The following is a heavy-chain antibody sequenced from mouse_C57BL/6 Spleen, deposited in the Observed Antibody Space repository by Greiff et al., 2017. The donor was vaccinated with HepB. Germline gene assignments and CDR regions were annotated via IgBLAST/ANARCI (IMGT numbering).Heavy chain of an antibody. D-gene: IGHD1-1*01. CDR2: IYPGNSDT. V-gene: IGHV1-5*01. CDR3: TRTTVVAPYYFDY. Sequence: VQLQQSGTVLARPGASVKMSCKTSGYTFTSYWMHWVKQRPGQGLEWIGAIYPGNSDTSYNQKFKGKAKLTAVPSASTAYMELSSLTNEYSAVYYGTRTTVVAPYYFDYWGQGTTLTVSS. J-gene: IGHJ2*01. CDR1: GYTFTSYW.